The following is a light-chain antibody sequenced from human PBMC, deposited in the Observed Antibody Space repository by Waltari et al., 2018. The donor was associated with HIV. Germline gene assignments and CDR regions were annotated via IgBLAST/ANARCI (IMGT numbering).Light chain of an antibody. V-gene: IGKV4-1*01. J-gene: IGKJ4*01. Sequence: DIVMTQSPDSLAVSLGESATITCKSSQSVLYSSNNKNYLAWYQQKPGQPPELLIYWASTRESGVPDRFSGSGSATDFTLTISSLQAEDVAVYYCQQYYSTPLTFGGGTQVEIK. CDR1: QSVLYSSNNKNY. CDR2: WAS. CDR3: QQYYSTPLT.